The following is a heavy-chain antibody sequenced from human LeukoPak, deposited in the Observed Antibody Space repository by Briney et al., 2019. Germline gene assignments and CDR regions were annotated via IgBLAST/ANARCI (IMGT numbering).Heavy chain of an antibody. D-gene: IGHD3-10*01. V-gene: IGHV3-74*01. CDR1: GFTFSSYW. CDR3: ARTMRFGELDSRLSFDY. J-gene: IGHJ4*02. CDR2: IKTDGTST. Sequence: GGSLRLSCAASGFTFSSYWMHWVRRAPGKGLVWVSRIKTDGTSTTYADSVKGRFAISRDNAKNTLYLQMNSLRAEDTAVYYCARTMRFGELDSRLSFDYWGQGTLVTVSS.